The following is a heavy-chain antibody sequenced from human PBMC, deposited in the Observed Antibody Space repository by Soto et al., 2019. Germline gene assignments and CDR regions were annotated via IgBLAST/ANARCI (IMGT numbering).Heavy chain of an antibody. D-gene: IGHD2-2*01. CDR1: GGSISSSSYY. CDR3: ASLIVVVPAAMVDY. CDR2: IYYSGST. V-gene: IGHV4-39*01. Sequence: SETLSLTCTVSGGSISSSSYYWGWIRQPPGKGLEWIGSIYYSGSTYYNPSLKSRVTISVDTSKNQFSLKLSSVTAADTAVYYCASLIVVVPAAMVDYWGQGTLVTVSS. J-gene: IGHJ4*02.